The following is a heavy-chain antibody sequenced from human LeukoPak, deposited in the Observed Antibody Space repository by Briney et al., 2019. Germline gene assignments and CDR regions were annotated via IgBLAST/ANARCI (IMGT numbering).Heavy chain of an antibody. CDR1: GFTFNEYA. CDR2: ISWNSDSI. V-gene: IGHV3-9*01. J-gene: IGHJ4*02. D-gene: IGHD3-10*01. CDR3: TKDKGIINGFYYFDS. Sequence: GGSLRLSCAASGFTFNEYAMHWVRQAPGKGLEWVSSISWNSDSIAYADSVRGRFTISRDNAKTSLYLQMNSLRPGDTALYYCTKDKGIINGFYYFDSWGQGTLVAVSS.